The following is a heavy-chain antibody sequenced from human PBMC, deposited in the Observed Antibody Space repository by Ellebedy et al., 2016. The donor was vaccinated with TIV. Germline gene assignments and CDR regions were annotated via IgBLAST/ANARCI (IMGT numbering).Heavy chain of an antibody. CDR2: ISGGGGST. Sequence: GESLEISCAASGFTFSSFAMHWVRQAPGKGLEWLSVISGGGGSTYHADSMKGRFTITRDNSKNTLYLQMNRLRAEDTAVYYCAKGSSSGFNYDRVGFESWGQGTLVTVSS. D-gene: IGHD3-22*01. CDR3: AKGSSSGFNYDRVGFES. V-gene: IGHV3-23*01. J-gene: IGHJ4*02. CDR1: GFTFSSFA.